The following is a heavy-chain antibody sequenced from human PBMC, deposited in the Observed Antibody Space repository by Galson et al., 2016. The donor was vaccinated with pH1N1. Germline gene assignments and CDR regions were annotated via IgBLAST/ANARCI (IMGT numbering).Heavy chain of an antibody. V-gene: IGHV1-46*01. CDR1: GYTFTTSY. CDR2: IDPSGGGT. Sequence: SCKASGYTFTTSYIHWVRQAPGEGLEWMGVIDPSGGGTTYAQKFQARVTMTRDTSTSTVYLDLSRLKSEDTSVYYCTRELGRRREFWGQGTLVTVSS. J-gene: IGHJ4*02. CDR3: TRELGRRREF. D-gene: IGHD1-26*01.